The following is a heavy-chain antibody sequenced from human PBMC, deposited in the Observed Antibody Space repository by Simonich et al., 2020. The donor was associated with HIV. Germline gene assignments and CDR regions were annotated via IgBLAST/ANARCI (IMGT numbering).Heavy chain of an antibody. CDR1: GGSISSSSYH. D-gene: IGHD3-22*01. CDR2: IYYSGST. J-gene: IGHJ4*02. V-gene: IGHV4-39*01. Sequence: QLQLQESGPGLVKPSETLSLTCTVSGGSISSSSYHWCWIRQPPGKGLEGIVSIYYSGSTYYNPSLKSRVTISIDTSKNQFSLKLSSVTAADTAVYYCARHDSSGFDYWGQGTLVTVSS. CDR3: ARHDSSGFDY.